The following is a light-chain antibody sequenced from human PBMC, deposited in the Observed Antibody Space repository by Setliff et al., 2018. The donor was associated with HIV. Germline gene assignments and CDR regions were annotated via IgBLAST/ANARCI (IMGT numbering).Light chain of an antibody. CDR1: SSDIGSYNY. V-gene: IGLV2-14*03. CDR3: SSSTTGSNFV. J-gene: IGLJ1*01. CDR2: DVS. Sequence: QSVLTQPASVSGSPGQSITISCSGTSSDIGSYNYVSWYQRHPGKPPKVMIYDVSNRPSGVSSRFSGSKSGNTASLTISGLQAEDEADYYCSSSTTGSNFVFGTGTKVTVL.